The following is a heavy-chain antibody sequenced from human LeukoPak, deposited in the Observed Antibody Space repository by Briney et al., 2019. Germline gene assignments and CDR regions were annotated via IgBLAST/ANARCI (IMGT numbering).Heavy chain of an antibody. CDR3: ASHAGSGWYVGWFDP. V-gene: IGHV1-69*06. J-gene: IGHJ5*02. CDR2: IIPIFGTA. Sequence: ASVKVSCKASGYTFTRYYMHWVRQAPGQGLEWMGGIIPIFGTANYAQKFQGRVTITADKSTSTAYMELSSLRSEDTAVYYCASHAGSGWYVGWFDPWGQGTLVTVSS. D-gene: IGHD6-19*01. CDR1: GYTFTRYY.